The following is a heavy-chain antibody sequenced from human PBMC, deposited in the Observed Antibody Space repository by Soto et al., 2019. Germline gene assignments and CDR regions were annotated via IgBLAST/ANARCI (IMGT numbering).Heavy chain of an antibody. D-gene: IGHD2-15*01. J-gene: IGHJ4*02. V-gene: IGHV1-69*13. Sequence: ASVKVSCKASGGTFSSYAISWVRQAPGQGLEWMGGIIPIFGTANYAQKFQGRVTITADESTSTAYMELSSLRSEDTAVYYCATDQCSGSSCYNYFDYWGQGTLFTVSS. CDR3: ATDQCSGSSCYNYFDY. CDR1: GGTFSSYA. CDR2: IIPIFGTA.